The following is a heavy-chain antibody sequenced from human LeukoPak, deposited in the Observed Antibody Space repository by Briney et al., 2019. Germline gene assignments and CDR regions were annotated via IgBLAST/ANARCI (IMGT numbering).Heavy chain of an antibody. CDR2: TYYRSKWYN. Sequence: SQTLSLTCAISGDSVSSNRAAWNWIRQSPSRGLEWLGRTYYRSKWYNDYAVSVKSRITINPDTSKNQFSLQLNSVTPEDTAVYYCARGWYSSSDYYYYYYMDVWGKGTTVTVSS. J-gene: IGHJ6*03. CDR3: ARGWYSSSDYYYYYYMDV. D-gene: IGHD6-6*01. CDR1: GDSVSSNRAA. V-gene: IGHV6-1*01.